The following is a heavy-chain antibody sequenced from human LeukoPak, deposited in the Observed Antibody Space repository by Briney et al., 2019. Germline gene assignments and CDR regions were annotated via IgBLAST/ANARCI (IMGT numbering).Heavy chain of an antibody. J-gene: IGHJ5*02. Sequence: GGSLRLSCAASGFTFNNYAMSWVRQAPGKGLEWVSAISGSDAGTYYADSVKGRFTISRDNSKNTLYLQMNSLRAEDTAVYYCARNGYSSGWYGGGLDWFDPWGQGTLVTVSS. D-gene: IGHD6-19*01. CDR3: ARNGYSSGWYGGGLDWFDP. CDR1: GFTFNNYA. CDR2: ISGSDAGT. V-gene: IGHV3-23*01.